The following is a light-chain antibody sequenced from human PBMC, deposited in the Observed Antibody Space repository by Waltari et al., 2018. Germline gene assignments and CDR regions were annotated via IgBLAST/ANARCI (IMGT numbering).Light chain of an antibody. J-gene: IGKJ2*03. CDR2: AAS. CDR1: QDISNY. CDR3: LQYNSKPYS. Sequence: DIQMTQSPSSLSASVGDRVTITCRTSQDISNYLSWYQQKPGKAPKRLIYAASSLESGVPSRFSGSASETEFTLTISSLQPEDFAAYYCLQYNSKPYSFGQGTKLEIK. V-gene: IGKV1-17*01.